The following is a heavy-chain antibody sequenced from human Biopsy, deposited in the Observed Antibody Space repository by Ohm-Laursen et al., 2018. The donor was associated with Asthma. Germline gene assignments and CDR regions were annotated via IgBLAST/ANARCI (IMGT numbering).Heavy chain of an antibody. CDR1: GGSISGYY. CDR2: LYDGDSGYT. Sequence: SDTLSLTWAVSGGSISGYYWSWIRQSPGKGLEWVAYLYDGDSGYTNYNPSLRSRATISIDTSTNHFSLKLTSVTAADTAVYYCARADCSGGSCPYYYGLDVWGQGTTVTVS. J-gene: IGHJ6*02. CDR3: ARADCSGGSCPYYYGLDV. D-gene: IGHD2-15*01. V-gene: IGHV4-59*07.